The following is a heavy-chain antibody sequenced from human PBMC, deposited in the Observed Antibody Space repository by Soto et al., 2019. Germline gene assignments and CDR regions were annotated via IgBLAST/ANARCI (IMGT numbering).Heavy chain of an antibody. CDR1: GYTFTIYG. D-gene: IGHD3-22*01. V-gene: IGHV1-18*01. CDR2: ISAYNGNT. J-gene: IGHJ4*02. CDR3: ARDALGSGYWHYFDY. Sequence: QVQLVQSGAEVKKPGASVKVSCKDSGYTFTIYGISWVRQAPGQGLEWMGWISAYNGNTNYAQKLQGRVPMTTDTSTSTAYMELRSLRSDDTAVYYCARDALGSGYWHYFDYWGQGTLVTVSS.